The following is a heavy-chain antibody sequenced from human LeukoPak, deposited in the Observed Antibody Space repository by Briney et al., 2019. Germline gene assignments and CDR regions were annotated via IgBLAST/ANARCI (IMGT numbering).Heavy chain of an antibody. J-gene: IGHJ6*02. V-gene: IGHV4-59*01. CDR2: IFYSGST. CDR3: ARALQNYYYGMDV. Sequence: PSETLSLTCTVSGGSISGYYWSWIRQPPGKGLEWIGYIFYSGSTTYNPSLKSRVTISQDTSKNQVSLMLSSVTAADTAVYYCARALQNYYYGMDVWGQGTKVIVSS. CDR1: GGSISGYY.